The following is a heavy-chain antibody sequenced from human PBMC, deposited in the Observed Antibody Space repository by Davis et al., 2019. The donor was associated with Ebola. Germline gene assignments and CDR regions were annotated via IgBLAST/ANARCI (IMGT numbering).Heavy chain of an antibody. CDR2: IYHSGTT. CDR1: GGSISSSDW. J-gene: IGHJ4*02. Sequence: MPSETLSLTCAVSGGSISSSDWWTWARQPPGKGLEWIGEIYHSGTTNYNPSLKSRVTISVDTSKNQFSLKLSSVTAADTAVYYCARVNSSGLDYWGQGTLVTVSS. CDR3: ARVNSSGLDY. V-gene: IGHV4-4*02. D-gene: IGHD3-22*01.